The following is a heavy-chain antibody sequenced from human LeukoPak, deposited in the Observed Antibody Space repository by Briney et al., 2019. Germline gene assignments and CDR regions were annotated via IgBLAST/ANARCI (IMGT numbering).Heavy chain of an antibody. CDR3: AREEGLGYCCGGSCYYWFDP. D-gene: IGHD2-15*01. Sequence: GASVKVSCKASGGTFSSYAISWVRQAPGQGLEWMGGIIPIFGTANYAQKFQGRVTITADESTSTAYMELSSLRSEDTAVYYCAREEGLGYCCGGSCYYWFDPWGQGTLVTVSS. J-gene: IGHJ5*02. CDR1: GGTFSSYA. V-gene: IGHV1-69*13. CDR2: IIPIFGTA.